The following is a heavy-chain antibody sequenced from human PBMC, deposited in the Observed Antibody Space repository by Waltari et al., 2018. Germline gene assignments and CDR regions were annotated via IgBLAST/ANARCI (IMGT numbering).Heavy chain of an antibody. D-gene: IGHD3-3*01. CDR2: IYYSGST. Sequence: QVQLVESGGGLVKPGGSLRLSCAASGFTFSDYYMSWIRQAPGKGLEWIGSIYYSGSTYYNPSLKSRVTISVDTSKNQFSLKLSSVTAADTAVYYCDSTIFGVVTRDYWGQGTLVTVSS. CDR3: DSTIFGVVTRDY. V-gene: IGHV4-38-2*01. CDR1: GFTFSDYY. J-gene: IGHJ4*02.